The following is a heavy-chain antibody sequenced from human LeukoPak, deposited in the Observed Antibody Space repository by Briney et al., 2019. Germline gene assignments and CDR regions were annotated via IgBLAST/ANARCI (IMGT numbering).Heavy chain of an antibody. V-gene: IGHV3-74*01. Sequence: GGSLRLSCAASGFTFSSYWMHWVRQAPGKGLVWVSRINSDGSGIIYADSVRGRFTISRDNAKNTLYLQVNSLRAEDTAVYYCARTEGTVAYDSWGQGTLVAVSS. J-gene: IGHJ5*01. CDR3: ARTEGTVAYDS. CDR1: GFTFSSYW. CDR2: INSDGSGI. D-gene: IGHD4-23*01.